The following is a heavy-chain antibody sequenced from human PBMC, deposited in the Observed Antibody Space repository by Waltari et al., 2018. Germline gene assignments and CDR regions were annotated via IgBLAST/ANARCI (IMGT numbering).Heavy chain of an antibody. Sequence: QVQLVQSGAEVTKPGASVKVSCKASGYTFTSYDINWVRQATGQGLEWMGWMNPNSGNTGYAQKFQGRVTMTRNTSISTAYMELSSLRSEDTAVYYCARGNGDYAPYYYGMDVWGQGTTVTVSS. CDR2: MNPNSGNT. CDR3: ARGNGDYAPYYYGMDV. CDR1: GYTFTSYD. D-gene: IGHD4-17*01. V-gene: IGHV1-8*01. J-gene: IGHJ6*02.